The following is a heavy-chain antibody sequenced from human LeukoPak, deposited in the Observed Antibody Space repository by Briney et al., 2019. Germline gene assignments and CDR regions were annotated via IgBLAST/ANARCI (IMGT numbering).Heavy chain of an antibody. CDR1: GFPFSYYW. Sequence: PGGSLRLSCAASGFPFSYYWMHWVRQAPGKGLVWVSRIDGDGSSTGYADSVKGRFSISRDNAKNTVYLQMDSLRAEDTAVYYCARVGRLQSFDAFDIWGQGTTVTVSS. D-gene: IGHD4-11*01. V-gene: IGHV3-74*01. CDR3: ARVGRLQSFDAFDI. J-gene: IGHJ3*02. CDR2: IDGDGSST.